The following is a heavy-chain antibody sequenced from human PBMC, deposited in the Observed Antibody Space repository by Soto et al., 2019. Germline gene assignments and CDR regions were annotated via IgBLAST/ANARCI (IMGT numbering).Heavy chain of an antibody. Sequence: EVQLVQSGAEVKKPGESLKISCKGSGYNFTNYWIGWVRQMPGKGLEWMGIIYPGDSDTRYSPSFQGQVIISADNSISTAYLQWSSLKASDTAMDYCARRPVWTLVPAGQGMDVWGQGTTVTVSS. CDR3: ARRPVWTLVPAGQGMDV. CDR1: GYNFTNYW. D-gene: IGHD2-2*01. J-gene: IGHJ6*02. V-gene: IGHV5-51*01. CDR2: IYPGDSDT.